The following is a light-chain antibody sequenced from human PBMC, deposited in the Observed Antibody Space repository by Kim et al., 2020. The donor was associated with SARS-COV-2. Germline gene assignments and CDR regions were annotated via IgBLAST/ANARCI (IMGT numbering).Light chain of an antibody. J-gene: IGLJ3*02. CDR2: GNR. V-gene: IGLV3-19*01. CDR3: DSRVSSGNQYL. CDR1: DLSHDY. Sequence: GADLSHDYSGSVHQKPTETPTVLGDGNRNRPSGIPDRFSGSSSGKTASLTITGAQAEDEADYYCDSRVSSGNQYLFGGGTQLTVL.